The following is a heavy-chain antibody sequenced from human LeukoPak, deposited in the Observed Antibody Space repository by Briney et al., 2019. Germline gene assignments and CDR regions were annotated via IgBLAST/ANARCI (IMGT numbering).Heavy chain of an antibody. CDR1: GYTFTGYY. D-gene: IGHD3-10*01. CDR2: INPNSGGT. Sequence: LGASVKFSCKASGYTFTGYYMHWVRPAPGQGLEWMGWINPNSGGTNYAQKFQGRVTMTRDTSISTAYMELSRLRSDDTAVYYCAREVPRHDYGSGSYNLFAFDIWGQGTMVTVSS. CDR3: AREVPRHDYGSGSYNLFAFDI. V-gene: IGHV1-2*03. J-gene: IGHJ3*02.